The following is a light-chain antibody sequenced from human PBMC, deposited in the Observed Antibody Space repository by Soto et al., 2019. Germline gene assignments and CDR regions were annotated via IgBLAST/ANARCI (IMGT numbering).Light chain of an antibody. V-gene: IGLV4-69*01. J-gene: IGLJ1*01. CDR3: QTWGTGIPYV. Sequence: QPVLTQSPSASASLGASVKLTCTLSSGHSTYAIAWHQQQPEKGPRYLMKLNSDGSHNKGDGIPDRFSGSSSGAVRYLTISSLQSEDEADYYCQTWGTGIPYVFGTGTKLTVL. CDR2: LNSDGSH. CDR1: SGHSTYA.